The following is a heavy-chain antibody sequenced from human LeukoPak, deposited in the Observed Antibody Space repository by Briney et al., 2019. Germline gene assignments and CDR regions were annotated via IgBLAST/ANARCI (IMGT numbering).Heavy chain of an antibody. CDR3: AKDIAWFGTPQYYYMDV. J-gene: IGHJ6*03. CDR1: GFTFSSYG. CDR2: IRYDGSNK. D-gene: IGHD3-10*01. V-gene: IGHV3-30*02. Sequence: PGGSLRLSCAASGFTFSSYGMHWVRQAPGKGPEWVAFIRYDGSNKYYADSVKGRFTISRDNSKNTLYLQMNSLRAEDTAVYYCAKDIAWFGTPQYYYMDVWGKGTTVTISS.